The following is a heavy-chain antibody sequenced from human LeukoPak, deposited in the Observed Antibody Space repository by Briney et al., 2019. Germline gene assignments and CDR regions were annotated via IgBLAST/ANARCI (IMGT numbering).Heavy chain of an antibody. J-gene: IGHJ5*02. CDR2: IIPIFGTA. CDR1: GGTFSSYA. V-gene: IGHV1-69*13. D-gene: IGHD3-22*01. Sequence: ASVKVSCKASGGTFSSYAISWVRQAPGQGLEWMGGIIPIFGTANYAQKFQGRVTITADESTSTAYMELSSLRSEDTAVYYCARGRRYDSSGYYGGHWFDPWGQGTLVTVSS. CDR3: ARGRRYDSSGYYGGHWFDP.